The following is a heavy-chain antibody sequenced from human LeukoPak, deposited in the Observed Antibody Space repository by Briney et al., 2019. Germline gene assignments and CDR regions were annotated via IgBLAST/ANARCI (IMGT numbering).Heavy chain of an antibody. D-gene: IGHD6-19*01. CDR1: GYTFTSYG. CDR2: ISAYNGNT. V-gene: IGHV1-18*01. Sequence: ASVKVSCKASGYTFTSYGISWVRQAPGQGLEWMGWISAYNGNTNYAQKLQGRVTMTRNTSISTAYMELSSLRSEDTAVYYCAKDDWQWPPIPWGQGTLVTVSS. J-gene: IGHJ5*02. CDR3: AKDDWQWPPIP.